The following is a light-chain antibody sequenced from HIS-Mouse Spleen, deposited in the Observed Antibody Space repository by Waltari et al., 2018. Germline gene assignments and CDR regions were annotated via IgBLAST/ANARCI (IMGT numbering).Light chain of an antibody. V-gene: IGLV3-21*03. Sequence: SYVLTQPPSVSVAPGKTARITCGGNNIGSKSVHWYQQKPGQAPVLVVYDDSDRPSGSPGRFSGSNSGNTATRTISRVEAGDEADYCCQVWDSSSDHVVFGGGTKLTVL. CDR3: QVWDSSSDHVV. J-gene: IGLJ2*01. CDR1: NIGSKS. CDR2: DDS.